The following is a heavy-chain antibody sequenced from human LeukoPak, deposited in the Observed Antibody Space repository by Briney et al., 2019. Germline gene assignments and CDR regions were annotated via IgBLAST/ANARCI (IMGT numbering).Heavy chain of an antibody. Sequence: SETLSLTCTVSGGSISSSSYYWGWIRQPPGKGLEWIGSTYYSGSTYYNPSLKSRVTISVDTSKNQFSLKLSSVTAADTAVYYCARQGKIAVAGGAWFDPWGQGTLVTVSS. CDR1: GGSISSSSYY. V-gene: IGHV4-39*01. J-gene: IGHJ5*02. D-gene: IGHD6-19*01. CDR3: ARQGKIAVAGGAWFDP. CDR2: TYYSGST.